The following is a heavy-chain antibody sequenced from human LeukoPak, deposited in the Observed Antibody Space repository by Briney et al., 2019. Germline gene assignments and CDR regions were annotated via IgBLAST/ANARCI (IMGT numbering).Heavy chain of an antibody. J-gene: IGHJ3*02. CDR3: ARVLLIPSYAFDI. CDR1: GFTFSNYC. CDR2: IKQDGSEK. D-gene: IGHD2/OR15-2a*01. V-gene: IGHV3-7*04. Sequence: PAESLTLSCAVSGFTFSNYCMTWVRQAPGKGLEWVANIKQDGSEKYYVDSVKGRFTISRDNAKNSLYLQMNSLRAEDTAVYYCARVLLIPSYAFDIWGQGTMVTVSS.